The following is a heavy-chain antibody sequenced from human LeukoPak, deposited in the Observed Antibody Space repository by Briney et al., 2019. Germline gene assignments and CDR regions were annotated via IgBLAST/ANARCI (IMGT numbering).Heavy chain of an antibody. Sequence: ASETLSLTCTVSGGSVSSGRYFWSWIRQSPGKGLEWIGYISYSGSTNYNPSLRARVTILVDKSKTQYSLRLRSVTAADTAVYYCARVSGYGDYPFNYWGPGTLVTVSS. V-gene: IGHV4-61*01. D-gene: IGHD4-17*01. J-gene: IGHJ4*02. CDR3: ARVSGYGDYPFNY. CDR1: GGSVSSGRYF. CDR2: ISYSGST.